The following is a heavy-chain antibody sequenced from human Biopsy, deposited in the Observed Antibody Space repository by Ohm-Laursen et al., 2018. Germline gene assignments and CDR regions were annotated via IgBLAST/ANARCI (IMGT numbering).Heavy chain of an antibody. CDR2: FSGSGSST. D-gene: IGHD4-11*01. J-gene: IGHJ2*01. CDR3: AKGNGAYTNYGWYFDL. CDR1: GFTFSSNA. V-gene: IGHV3-23*01. Sequence: SLRLSCSASGFTFSSNAMTWVRQAPGKGLEWVSVFSGSGSSTYYADSVTGRFTISRDNSKNTLFLQMNSLRAEDTAVYYCAKGNGAYTNYGWYFDLWGRGTLVTVSS.